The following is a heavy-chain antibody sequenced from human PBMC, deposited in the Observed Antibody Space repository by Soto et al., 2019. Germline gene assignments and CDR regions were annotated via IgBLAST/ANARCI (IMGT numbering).Heavy chain of an antibody. Sequence: QVPLVQSGAEVKKPGSSVKVSCKASGGTFSSYAISWVRQAPGQGLEWMGGIIPICGTANYAQKFQGRVTITADESTSTAYMELSSLRSEDTAVYYCARGGTTVTPWWYFDLWGRGTLVTVSS. CDR2: IIPICGTA. J-gene: IGHJ2*01. CDR3: ARGGTTVTPWWYFDL. V-gene: IGHV1-69*01. CDR1: GGTFSSYA. D-gene: IGHD4-17*01.